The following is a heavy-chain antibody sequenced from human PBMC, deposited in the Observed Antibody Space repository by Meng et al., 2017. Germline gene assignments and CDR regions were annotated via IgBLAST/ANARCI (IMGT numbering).Heavy chain of an antibody. J-gene: IGHJ4*02. D-gene: IGHD6-19*01. CDR1: GFTFSSYG. Sequence: QVQVVESGGGVVQPGRSLRLSCAASGFTFSSYGMHWFRQAPGKGLEWVAVIWYDGSNKYYADSVKGRFTISRDNSKNTLYLQMNSLRAEDTAVYYCARVVYSSGWSFDYWGQGTLVTVSS. CDR2: IWYDGSNK. CDR3: ARVVYSSGWSFDY. V-gene: IGHV3-33*01.